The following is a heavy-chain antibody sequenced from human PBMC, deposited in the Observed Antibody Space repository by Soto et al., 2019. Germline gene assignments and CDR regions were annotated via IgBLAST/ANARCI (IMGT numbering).Heavy chain of an antibody. CDR2: MNPNSGNT. CDR3: AREVRFLEWSIDAFDI. CDR1: GGTFSSYA. V-gene: IGHV1-8*02. Sequence: ASVKVSCKASGGTFSSYAINWVRQATGQGLEWMGWMNPNSGNTGYAQKFQGRVTMTRNTSIGTAYMELSSLRSEDTAVYYCAREVRFLEWSIDAFDIWGQGTMVTVSS. J-gene: IGHJ3*02. D-gene: IGHD3-3*01.